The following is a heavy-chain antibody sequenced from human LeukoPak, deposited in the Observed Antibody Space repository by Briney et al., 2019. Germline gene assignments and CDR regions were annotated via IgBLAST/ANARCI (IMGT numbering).Heavy chain of an antibody. V-gene: IGHV4-31*03. CDR1: AGSISSGGYD. Sequence: SQSLSLTCTLSAGSISSGGYDRSWIRQHPGKGLEWIGYIYYSGSTYYNPSLKSRVTISVDTSKNQFSLKLSSVTAADTAVYYCARVGIGTYSELQYYFDYWGQGTLVTVSS. D-gene: IGHD1-1*01. CDR2: IYYSGST. J-gene: IGHJ4*02. CDR3: ARVGIGTYSELQYYFDY.